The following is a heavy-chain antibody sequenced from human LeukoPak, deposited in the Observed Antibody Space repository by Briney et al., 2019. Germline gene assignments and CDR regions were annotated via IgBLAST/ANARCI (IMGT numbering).Heavy chain of an antibody. V-gene: IGHV5-51*01. CDR1: GYTFNTYW. J-gene: IGHJ5*02. D-gene: IGHD4-17*01. CDR3: ARLRTTRGPVTVTPSYPDSPNWFDP. CDR2: INPSDSDT. Sequence: GESLKISCKGSGYTFNTYWIGWVRQMPGKGLEWMGIINPSDSDTTYSPSFQGQVTISADRSISTAYLQWSSLKASDTAIYYCARLRTTRGPVTVTPSYPDSPNWFDPWGQGTPVTVSS.